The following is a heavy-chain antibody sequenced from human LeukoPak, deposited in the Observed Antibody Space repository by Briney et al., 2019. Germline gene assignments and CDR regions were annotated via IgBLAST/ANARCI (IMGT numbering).Heavy chain of an antibody. CDR2: MNPNSGNT. Sequence: ASVKVSCKASGYTFTSYDINWERQATGQGLEWMGWMNPNSGNTGYAQKLQGRVTMTTDTSTSTAYMEVRSLRSDDTAVYYCARGVAMVRGIYDYWGQGTLVTVSS. J-gene: IGHJ4*02. CDR3: ARGVAMVRGIYDY. D-gene: IGHD3-10*01. V-gene: IGHV1-8*01. CDR1: GYTFTSYD.